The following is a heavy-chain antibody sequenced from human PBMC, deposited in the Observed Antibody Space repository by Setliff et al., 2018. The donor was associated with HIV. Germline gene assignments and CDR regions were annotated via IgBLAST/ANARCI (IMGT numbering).Heavy chain of an antibody. V-gene: IGHV3-49*04. D-gene: IGHD6-13*01. Sequence: LRLSCAASGFTFGDYALSWVRQAPGKGLEWLGFIRTLPYGGTTEYAASVKGRFTISRDDSKSIAYLQMNSLKTEDTAVYYCTRDLSGDSSSWPYYYYYYHMDVWGKGTTVTVSS. CDR1: GFTFGDYA. CDR2: IRTLPYGGTT. CDR3: TRDLSGDSSSWPYYYYYYHMDV. J-gene: IGHJ6*03.